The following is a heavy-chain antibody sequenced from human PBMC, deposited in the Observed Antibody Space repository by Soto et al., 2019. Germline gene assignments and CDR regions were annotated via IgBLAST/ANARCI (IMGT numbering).Heavy chain of an antibody. CDR3: ARLGGYSGYEYYYGMDV. CDR1: GFTFSSYW. D-gene: IGHD5-12*01. CDR2: INSDGSST. J-gene: IGHJ6*02. V-gene: IGHV3-74*01. Sequence: EVQLVESGGGLVQPGGSLRLSCAASGFTFSSYWMHWVRQAPGKGLVWVSLINSDGSSTSYADSVKGRFTISRDNAKNTLYLQMNSLRAEDTAVYYCARLGGYSGYEYYYGMDVWGQGTTVTVSS.